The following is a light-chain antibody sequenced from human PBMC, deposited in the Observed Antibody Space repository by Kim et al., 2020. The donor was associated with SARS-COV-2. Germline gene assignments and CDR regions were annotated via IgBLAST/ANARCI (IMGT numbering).Light chain of an antibody. CDR3: LQHHAYPRT. CDR2: GAS. J-gene: IGKJ1*01. CDR1: QGIRMD. Sequence: DIQMTQSPSSLSASLGDRVTITCRASQGIRMDLGWYQQKPGKAPTRLIYGASTLQSGVPSRFSGSGSGTEFTLTISSLQPEDFATYYCLQHHAYPRTFGQGTKVDIK. V-gene: IGKV1-17*01.